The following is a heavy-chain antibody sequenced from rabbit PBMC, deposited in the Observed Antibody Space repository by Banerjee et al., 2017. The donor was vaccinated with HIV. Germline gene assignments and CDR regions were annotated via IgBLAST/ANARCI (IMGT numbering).Heavy chain of an antibody. Sequence: QLVESGGGLVQPGGSLKLSCKASGLDFSSYSMNWVRQAPGKGLEWIGYIDPLFGTTYYATWVNGRFTISSHNAQNTLYLQLDSLTAADTATYFCVRGGLWGPGTLVTVS. V-gene: IGHV1S7*01. J-gene: IGHJ4*01. CDR1: GLDFSSYS. CDR3: VRGGL. CDR2: IDPLFGTT.